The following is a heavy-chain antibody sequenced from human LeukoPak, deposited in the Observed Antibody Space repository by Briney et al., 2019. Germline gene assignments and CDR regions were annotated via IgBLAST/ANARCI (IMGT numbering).Heavy chain of an antibody. J-gene: IGHJ4*02. V-gene: IGHV3-23*01. CDR1: GVTFSSYA. Sequence: GGSLRLSCAASGVTFSSYAMSWVRQAPGKGLEWVSATSGSGGSTYYADSVKGRFTISRDNSKNTLYLQMNSLRAEDTAVYYCAKSPGPYDFWSGYYGYWGQGTLVTVSS. D-gene: IGHD3-3*01. CDR2: TSGSGGST. CDR3: AKSPGPYDFWSGYYGY.